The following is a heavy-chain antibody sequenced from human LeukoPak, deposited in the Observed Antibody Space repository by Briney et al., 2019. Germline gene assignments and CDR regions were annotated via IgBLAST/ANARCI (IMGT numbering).Heavy chain of an antibody. CDR2: ISTSGST. CDR1: GASISGFY. Sequence: SETLSLTCTVSGASISGFYWSWIRQPAGKGLQWIGRISTSGSTNYNPSLKSRVTMSVDRSTNEFSLTVRSVTAADTALYYWSRGLPSYGDYVDYYFYMDVWGKGTTVTVSS. CDR3: SRGLPSYGDYVDYYFYMDV. D-gene: IGHD4-17*01. J-gene: IGHJ6*03. V-gene: IGHV4-4*07.